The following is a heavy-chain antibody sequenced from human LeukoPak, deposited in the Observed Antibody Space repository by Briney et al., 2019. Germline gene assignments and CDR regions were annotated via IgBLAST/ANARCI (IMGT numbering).Heavy chain of an antibody. D-gene: IGHD3-3*01. Sequence: GESLILSCSASRFTLSNAWVRSVPQAPGRGVEWDGRFKSKTDGRTTDYDAPVRGRFTISRDDSKTTLYLQMNSLKTEDTAVYYCTTDQYYDFWSGSTQPPYWGQGTLVTVSS. V-gene: IGHV3-15*01. CDR2: FKSKTDGRTT. CDR1: RFTLSNAW. J-gene: IGHJ4*02. CDR3: TTDQYYDFWSGSTQPPY.